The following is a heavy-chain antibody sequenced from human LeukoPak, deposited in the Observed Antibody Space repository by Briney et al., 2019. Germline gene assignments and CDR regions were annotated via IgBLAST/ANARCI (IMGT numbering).Heavy chain of an antibody. CDR3: ASGSWFGEYPFDY. CDR2: IYTSGST. Sequence: PSQTLSLTCTVSGGSISSGSYYWRWLRQPAGKGLEWIGRIYTSGSTNYNPSLKSRVTISVDTSKNQFSLKLSSVTAADTAVYYCASGSWFGEYPFDYWGQGTLVTVSS. J-gene: IGHJ4*02. CDR1: GGSISSGSYY. V-gene: IGHV4-61*02. D-gene: IGHD3-10*01.